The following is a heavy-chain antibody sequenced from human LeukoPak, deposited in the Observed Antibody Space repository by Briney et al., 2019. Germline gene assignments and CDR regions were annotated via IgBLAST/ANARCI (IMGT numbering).Heavy chain of an antibody. CDR1: GFTFSSYG. Sequence: GGSLRLSCAASGFTFSSYGMHWVRQAPGKGLEWVAVILYDVSNTYYADSVKGRFTMSRDNSKNTLYLQMNSLRAEDTAVYYCAKDKEGYYGSGSYSWFDPWGQGTLVTVSS. J-gene: IGHJ5*02. D-gene: IGHD3-10*01. V-gene: IGHV3-30*18. CDR2: ILYDVSNT. CDR3: AKDKEGYYGSGSYSWFDP.